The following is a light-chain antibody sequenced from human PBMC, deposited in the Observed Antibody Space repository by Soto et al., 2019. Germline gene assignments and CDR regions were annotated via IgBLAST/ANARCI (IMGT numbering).Light chain of an antibody. Sequence: DIQMTQSPSTLSGSVGDRVTIPCRASQTISSWLAWYQQKPGKAPKLLIYKASTLKSGFPSRFSGSGSGTEFTLTISSLQPDDFATYYCQHYNSYSEAFGQGTKVDIK. CDR1: QTISSW. J-gene: IGKJ1*01. V-gene: IGKV1-5*03. CDR2: KAS. CDR3: QHYNSYSEA.